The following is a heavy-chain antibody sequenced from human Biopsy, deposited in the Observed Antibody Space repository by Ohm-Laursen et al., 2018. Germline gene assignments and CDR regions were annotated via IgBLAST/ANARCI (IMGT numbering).Heavy chain of an antibody. J-gene: IGHJ5*02. CDR2: LNPVSGNS. V-gene: IGHV1-8*01. Sequence: SVKVSCKASGYTFTSYDITWVRQASGQGPEWIGWLNPVSGNSNFGQKFRGRVTVTSDTSISTAYMGLSGLTSDDTATYYCGRAVRNQLLTDPWGQGTLVTVTS. CDR3: GRAVRNQLLTDP. CDR1: GYTFTSYD. D-gene: IGHD1-7*01.